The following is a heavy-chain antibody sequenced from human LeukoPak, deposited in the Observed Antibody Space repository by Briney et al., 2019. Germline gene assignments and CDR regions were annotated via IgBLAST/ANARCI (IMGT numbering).Heavy chain of an antibody. D-gene: IGHD3-3*01. V-gene: IGHV3-30-3*01. CDR2: ISYDGSNK. J-gene: IGHJ4*02. CDR3: ARDPWGGGGITIFGVVIIGGSFDY. CDR1: GFTFSSYA. Sequence: GGSLRLSCAASGFTFSSYAMHWVRQAPGKGLEWVAVISYDGSNKYYADSVKGRSTISRDNSKNTLYLQMNSLRAEDTAVYYCARDPWGGGGITIFGVVIIGGSFDYWGQGTLVTVSS.